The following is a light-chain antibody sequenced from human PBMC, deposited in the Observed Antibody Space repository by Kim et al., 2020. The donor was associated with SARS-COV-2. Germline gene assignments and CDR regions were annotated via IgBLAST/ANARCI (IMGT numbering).Light chain of an antibody. Sequence: QTATRTCTGNSNNVGNQGAAWLQQHQGHPPKLRSYRNNNRPSGISERLSASRSGNTASLTITGLQPEDEADYYCSAWDSSRSAWVFGGGTKLTVL. CDR2: RNN. J-gene: IGLJ3*02. CDR1: SNNVGNQG. CDR3: SAWDSSRSAWV. V-gene: IGLV10-54*01.